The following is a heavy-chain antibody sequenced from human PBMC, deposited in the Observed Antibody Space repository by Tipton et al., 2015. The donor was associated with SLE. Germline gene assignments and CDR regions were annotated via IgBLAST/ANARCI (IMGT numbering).Heavy chain of an antibody. D-gene: IGHD3-22*01. CDR2: VYYTGNT. Sequence: LRLSCIVSGDSISSSSYYWGWIRQPPGKGLEWVGTVYYTGNTFYNPSLKSRVTTLVDTSKNQFSLNLSSVTAADTAVYYCARDEYRYDTTGYHLLGHFDFWGQGTLVTVSS. J-gene: IGHJ4*02. V-gene: IGHV4-39*07. CDR1: GDSISSSSYY. CDR3: ARDEYRYDTTGYHLLGHFDF.